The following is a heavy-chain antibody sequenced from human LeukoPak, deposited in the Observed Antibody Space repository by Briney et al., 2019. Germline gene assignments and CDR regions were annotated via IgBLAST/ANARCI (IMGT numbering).Heavy chain of an antibody. CDR3: ARQVSYYDSSGYYSNWFDP. J-gene: IGHJ5*02. CDR2: IYYSGST. D-gene: IGHD3-22*01. V-gene: IGHV4-59*05. Sequence: PSETLSLTCTVSGGSMSSYYWSWIRQPPGKGLEWIGSIYYSGSTYYNPSLKSRVTISVDTSKNQFSLKLSSVTAADTAVYYCARQVSYYDSSGYYSNWFDPWGQGTLVTVSS. CDR1: GGSMSSYY.